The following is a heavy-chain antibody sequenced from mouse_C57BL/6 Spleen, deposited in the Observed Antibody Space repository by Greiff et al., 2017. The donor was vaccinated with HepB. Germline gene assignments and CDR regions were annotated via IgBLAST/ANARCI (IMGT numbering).Heavy chain of an antibody. V-gene: IGHV1-52*01. Sequence: VQLQESGAELVRPGSSVKLSCKASGYTFTSYWMHWVKQRPIQGLEWIGNIDPSDSETHYNQKFKDKATLTVDKSSSTAYMQLSSLTSEDSAVYYCAREAITTVVYFDYWGQGTTLTVSS. CDR2: IDPSDSET. CDR3: AREAITTVVYFDY. D-gene: IGHD1-1*01. J-gene: IGHJ2*01. CDR1: GYTFTSYW.